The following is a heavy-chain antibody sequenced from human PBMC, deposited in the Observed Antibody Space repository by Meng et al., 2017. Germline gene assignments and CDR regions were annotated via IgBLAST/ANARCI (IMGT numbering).Heavy chain of an antibody. CDR3: ARDRSRYLSGMDV. CDR1: GFTSSSYW. D-gene: IGHD1-14*01. CDR2: IKQDGSEK. Sequence: GGSLRLSCAASGFTSSSYWMSWVRQAPGKGLEWVANIKQDGSEKYYVDSVKGRFTISRDNAKNSLYLQMNSLRAEDTAVYYCARDRSRYLSGMDVWGQGTTVTVSS. V-gene: IGHV3-7*01. J-gene: IGHJ6*02.